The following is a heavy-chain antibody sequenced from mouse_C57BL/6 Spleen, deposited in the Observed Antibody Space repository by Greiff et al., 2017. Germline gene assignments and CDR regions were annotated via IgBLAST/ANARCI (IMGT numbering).Heavy chain of an antibody. CDR1: GFTFSSYA. Sequence: VQLKESGGGLVKPGGSLKLSCAASGFTFSSYAMSWVRQTPEKRLEWVASISDGGSYTYYPDNVKGRCTISRDNSKNNLYLQMSHLKSEDTAMYYWAREGTGTGALDYWGQGTSVTVSS. CDR2: ISDGGSYT. J-gene: IGHJ4*01. D-gene: IGHD4-1*01. V-gene: IGHV5-4*01. CDR3: AREGTGTGALDY.